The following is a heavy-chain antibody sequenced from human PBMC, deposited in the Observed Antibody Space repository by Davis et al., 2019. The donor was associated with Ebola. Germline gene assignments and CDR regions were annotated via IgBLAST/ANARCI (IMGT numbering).Heavy chain of an antibody. J-gene: IGHJ4*02. CDR3: ARHLGYYYGPFDY. CDR2: IYYSRST. Sequence: SETLSLTCTVSGGSISSYYWSWIRQPPGKGLEWIGTIYYSRSTYYDPSLKSRVTISVDTSKNQFSLKVSSVTAADTAVYYCARHLGYYYGPFDYWGQGTLVTVSS. V-gene: IGHV4-59*05. CDR1: GGSISSYY. D-gene: IGHD3-10*01.